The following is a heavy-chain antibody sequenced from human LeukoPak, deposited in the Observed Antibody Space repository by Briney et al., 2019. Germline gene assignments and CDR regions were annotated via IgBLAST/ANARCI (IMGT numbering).Heavy chain of an antibody. CDR1: GGSISSYY. J-gene: IGHJ4*02. Sequence: PSETLSLTCTVSGGSISSYYWSWIRQPPGKGLEWIGYIYTSGSTNYIPSLKSRVTISVDTSKNQFSLKLSSVTAADTAVYYCARQSIAARYTPFDYWGQGTLVTVSS. CDR3: ARQSIAARYTPFDY. CDR2: IYTSGST. D-gene: IGHD6-6*01. V-gene: IGHV4-4*09.